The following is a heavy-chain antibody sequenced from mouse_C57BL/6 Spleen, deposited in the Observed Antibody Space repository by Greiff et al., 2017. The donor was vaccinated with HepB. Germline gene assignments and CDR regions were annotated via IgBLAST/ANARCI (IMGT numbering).Heavy chain of an antibody. J-gene: IGHJ3*01. D-gene: IGHD1-1*01. CDR1: GYTFTSYW. CDR2: IHPSDSDT. Sequence: VQLQQPGAELVKPGASVKVSCKASGYTFTSYWMHWVKQRPGQGLEWIGRIHPSDSDTNYNQKFKGKATLTVDKSSSTAYMQLSSLTSEDSAVYYCAMRDYYGSGFWFAYWGQGTLVTVSA. V-gene: IGHV1-74*01. CDR3: AMRDYYGSGFWFAY.